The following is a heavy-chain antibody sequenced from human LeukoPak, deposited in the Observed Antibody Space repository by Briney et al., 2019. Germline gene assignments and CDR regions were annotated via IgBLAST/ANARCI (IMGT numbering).Heavy chain of an antibody. D-gene: IGHD6-13*01. CDR1: GLTFSSYG. Sequence: AGGSLRLSCAATGLTFSSYGMSWVRQAPGKGLEWVSAISGSGGSTYYADSVKGRFTISRDNSKNTLYLQMNSLRAEDTAVYYCAKDATNMGIAGILDYWGQGTLVTVSS. V-gene: IGHV3-23*01. J-gene: IGHJ4*02. CDR3: AKDATNMGIAGILDY. CDR2: ISGSGGST.